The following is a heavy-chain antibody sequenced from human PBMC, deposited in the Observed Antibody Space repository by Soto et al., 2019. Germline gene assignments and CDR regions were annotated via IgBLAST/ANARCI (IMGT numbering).Heavy chain of an antibody. J-gene: IGHJ4*02. Sequence: EVQLLESGGGLVQPGGSLRLSCAASGFTFSSHAMSWVRQAPGKGLEWVSAISGSGGSTYYADSGKGRFTISRDNSKNTLYLQMNSLRAEDTAVYYCAKDGEEVRGKAAAGTYDFDYWGQGTLVTVSS. CDR3: AKDGEEVRGKAAAGTYDFDY. CDR1: GFTFSSHA. CDR2: ISGSGGST. V-gene: IGHV3-23*01. D-gene: IGHD6-13*01.